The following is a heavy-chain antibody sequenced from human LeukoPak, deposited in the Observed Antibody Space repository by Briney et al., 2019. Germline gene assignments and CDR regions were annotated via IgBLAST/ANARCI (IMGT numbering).Heavy chain of an antibody. CDR1: GGSFSGYY. Sequence: SETLSLTCAVYGGSFSGYYWSWIRQPPGKGLEWIGEINHSGSTNYNPSLKSRVTISVDTSKNRFSLKLSSVTAADTAVYYCARRVPSRNSYGRAFDYWGQGTLVTVSS. CDR2: INHSGST. D-gene: IGHD1-26*01. J-gene: IGHJ4*02. V-gene: IGHV4-34*01. CDR3: ARRVPSRNSYGRAFDY.